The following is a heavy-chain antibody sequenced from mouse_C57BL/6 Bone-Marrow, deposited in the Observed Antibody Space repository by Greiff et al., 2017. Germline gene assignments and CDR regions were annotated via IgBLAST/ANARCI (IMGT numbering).Heavy chain of an antibody. D-gene: IGHD2-3*01. Sequence: VQLQQSGAELVRPGTSVKLSCKASGYTFTSYWMHWVKQRPGQGLEWIGVIDPADSYTNYNQNFKGKATLTVDTASSTAYMQLSSLTSEDSAIYYCARFDGLMDYWGQGTSVTVSS. CDR3: ARFDGLMDY. CDR1: GYTFTSYW. V-gene: IGHV1-59*01. J-gene: IGHJ4*01. CDR2: IDPADSYT.